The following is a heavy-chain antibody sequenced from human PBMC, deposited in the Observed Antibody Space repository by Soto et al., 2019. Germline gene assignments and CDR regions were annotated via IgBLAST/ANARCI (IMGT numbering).Heavy chain of an antibody. CDR3: ASVVVAATPRFDP. D-gene: IGHD2-15*01. CDR2: IYHSGST. J-gene: IGHJ5*02. Sequence: TLSLTCAVSVGSISSGGYSWSWILQPPGKGLEWIGYIYHSGSTYYNPSLKSRVTISVDRSKNQFSLKLSSVTAADTAVYYCASVVVAATPRFDPWGQGTLVTVSS. V-gene: IGHV4-30-2*01. CDR1: VGSISSGGYS.